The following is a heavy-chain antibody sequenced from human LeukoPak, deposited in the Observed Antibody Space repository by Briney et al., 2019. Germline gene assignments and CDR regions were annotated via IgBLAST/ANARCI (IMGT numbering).Heavy chain of an antibody. CDR1: GGSITTGSNY. D-gene: IGHD6-19*01. J-gene: IGHJ4*02. CDR3: ARADSSGWYGYYFDY. CDR2: MHYSGSI. Sequence: PSETLSLTCVVSGGSITTGSNYWGWIRQPPGTGLEWIGSMHYSGSIYYNPPLKSRVTTSVDTSKNQFSLKLSSVTAADTAVYYCARADSSGWYGYYFDYWGRGTLVTVSS. V-gene: IGHV4-39*07.